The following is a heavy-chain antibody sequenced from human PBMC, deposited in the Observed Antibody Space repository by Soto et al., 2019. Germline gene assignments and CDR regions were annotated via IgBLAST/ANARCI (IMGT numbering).Heavy chain of an antibody. CDR2: INPTEGRT. J-gene: IGHJ5*02. CDR3: ARGREISFGYNWFDP. CDR1: GYPFNSYH. D-gene: IGHD5-18*01. V-gene: IGHV1-46*02. Sequence: QVQLLQSGAEVRKPGASVKLSCQTSGYPFNSYHMHWVRQAPGQGLEWMGVINPTEGRTRYSQKFQDRVTMTRDTSTSTVYMERSSLRSEDTAVYFCARGREISFGYNWFDPWGQGTLVTVSS.